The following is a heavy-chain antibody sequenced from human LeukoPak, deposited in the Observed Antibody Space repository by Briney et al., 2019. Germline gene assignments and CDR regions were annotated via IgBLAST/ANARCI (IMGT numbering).Heavy chain of an antibody. Sequence: GGSLRLSCAASGFTFSSYAMSWVRQAPGKGLEWVSAISGSGGSTYYADSVKGRFTISRDNSKNTLYLQINSLRAEDTAVYYCAKEKPYSSSWYRYYFDYWGQGTLVTVSS. CDR3: AKEKPYSSSWYRYYFDY. J-gene: IGHJ4*02. D-gene: IGHD6-13*01. CDR1: GFTFSSYA. CDR2: ISGSGGST. V-gene: IGHV3-23*01.